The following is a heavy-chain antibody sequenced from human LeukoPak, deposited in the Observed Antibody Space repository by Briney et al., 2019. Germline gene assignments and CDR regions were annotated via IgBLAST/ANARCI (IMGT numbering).Heavy chain of an antibody. CDR2: IYYSGGT. CDR3: ASRDYYDSLGSFDI. V-gene: IGHV4-39*07. D-gene: IGHD3-22*01. Sequence: SETLSLTCTVSGGSISSSSYYWGWIRQPPGKGLEWIGSIYYSGGTYYNPSLKSRVTISVDTSKNQSSLKLSSVTAADTAVYYCASRDYYDSLGSFDIWGQGTMVTVSS. CDR1: GGSISSSSYY. J-gene: IGHJ3*02.